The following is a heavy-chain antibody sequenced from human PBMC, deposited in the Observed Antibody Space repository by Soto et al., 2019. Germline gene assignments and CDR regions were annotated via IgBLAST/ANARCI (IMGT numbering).Heavy chain of an antibody. CDR1: GGSFSGYY. V-gene: IGHV4-34*01. D-gene: IGHD6-6*01. CDR3: AKEKINFIAARTLDY. CDR2: INHSGST. J-gene: IGHJ4*02. Sequence: SETLSLTCAVYGGSFSGYYWSWIRQPPGKGLEWIGEINHSGSTNYNPSLKSRVTISVDTSKNQFSLKLSSVTAADTAVYYCAKEKINFIAARTLDYWGQGTLVTVSS.